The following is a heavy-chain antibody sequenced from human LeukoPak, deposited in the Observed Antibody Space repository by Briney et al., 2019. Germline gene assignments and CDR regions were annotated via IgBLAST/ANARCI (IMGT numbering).Heavy chain of an antibody. CDR2: ISGSSTYI. V-gene: IGHV3-21*01. CDR3: ARDSPSTMINWLDP. J-gene: IGHJ5*02. CDR1: GSTISSYD. Sequence: GGSLRLSCAASGSTISSYDMNWVRQAPGKGLEWVSSISGSSTYIYYADSVKGRFTISRDNAKNSLFLQMNSLRAEDTAIYYCARDSPSTMINWLDPWGQGTLVTVSS. D-gene: IGHD5/OR15-5a*01.